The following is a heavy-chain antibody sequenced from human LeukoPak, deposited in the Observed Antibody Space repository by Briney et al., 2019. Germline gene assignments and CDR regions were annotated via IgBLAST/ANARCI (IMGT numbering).Heavy chain of an antibody. J-gene: IGHJ4*02. Sequence: SENLSLNCSVSGGSLSRHYWTWLRQPPGKGLEWIGDIFNSGRTNFNPSLKSRLTLSIDTSKNQFSLRPSSATAADTAMYFCARDLGSGEYDFWGQGTLVTVSS. CDR1: GGSLSRHY. D-gene: IGHD3-10*01. V-gene: IGHV4-59*11. CDR3: ARDLGSGEYDF. CDR2: IFNSGRT.